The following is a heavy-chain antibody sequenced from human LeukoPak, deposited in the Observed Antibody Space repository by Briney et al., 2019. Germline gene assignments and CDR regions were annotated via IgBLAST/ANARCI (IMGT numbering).Heavy chain of an antibody. CDR2: IYTGGNT. Sequence: GGSLRLSCAASGFTVDSNYLSWVRQAPGKGLEWVSTIYTGGNTYYAASVKGRFTISRDFSKNTVFLHMNSLRAEDTAMYYCARGDDSGYYDYFDYWGQGVLVTVSS. J-gene: IGHJ4*02. D-gene: IGHD3-22*01. CDR3: ARGDDSGYYDYFDY. V-gene: IGHV3-53*01. CDR1: GFTVDSNY.